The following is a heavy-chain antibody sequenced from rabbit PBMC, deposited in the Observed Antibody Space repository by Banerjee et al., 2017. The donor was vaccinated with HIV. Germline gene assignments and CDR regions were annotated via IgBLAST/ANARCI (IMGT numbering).Heavy chain of an antibody. CDR2: IDAGTSGFT. D-gene: IGHD3-1*01. Sequence: QSLEESGGDLVKPGASLTLTCTASGVSFSISSYMCWVRQAPGKGLEWIACIDAGTSGFTYFATWAKGRFAVSKTSSTTVTLQMTRLTAADTATYFCVRDTWHFKLWGQGTLVTVS. J-gene: IGHJ4*01. CDR1: GVSFSISSY. CDR3: VRDTWHFKL. V-gene: IGHV1S40*01.